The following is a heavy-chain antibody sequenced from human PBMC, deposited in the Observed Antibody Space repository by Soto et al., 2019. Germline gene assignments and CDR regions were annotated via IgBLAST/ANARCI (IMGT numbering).Heavy chain of an antibody. Sequence: QVQVVQSGAEVKEPGASVKVSCKASGYTFTTCAMQWVRQAPGQGLEWVGWIDAANGDTKYSQKFQGRLTITRDTSANTAYMELSSLTFEDTAVYYCARRSPRCGIDYWGQGTLVTVSS. J-gene: IGHJ4*02. CDR2: IDAANGDT. CDR3: ARRSPRCGIDY. D-gene: IGHD4-17*01. V-gene: IGHV1-3*01. CDR1: GYTFTTCA.